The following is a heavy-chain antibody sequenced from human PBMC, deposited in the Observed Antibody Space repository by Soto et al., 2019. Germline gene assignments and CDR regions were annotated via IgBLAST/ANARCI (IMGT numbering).Heavy chain of an antibody. V-gene: IGHV3-15*01. D-gene: IGHD3-3*02. CDR1: GFTFSNAW. CDR2: IKSKTDGGTT. CDR3: TTDHFTRSSPNGFDY. J-gene: IGHJ4*02. Sequence: GGSLRLSCAASGFTFSNAWMSWVRQAPGKGLEWVGRIKSKTDGGTTDYAAPVKGRFTISRDDSKNTLYLQMNSLKTEDTAVYYCTTDHFTRSSPNGFDYWGQGTLVTVSS.